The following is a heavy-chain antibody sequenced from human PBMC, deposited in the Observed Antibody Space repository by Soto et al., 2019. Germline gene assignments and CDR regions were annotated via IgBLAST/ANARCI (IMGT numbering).Heavy chain of an antibody. Sequence: PGESLKISCKGSGYSFAGYWITWVRQKPGKGLEWMGRIDPSDSQTYYSPSFRGHVTISVTKSITTVFLQWSSLRASDTAMYYCARQIYDSDTGPNFRYYFDSWGQGTPGTVSS. D-gene: IGHD3-22*01. J-gene: IGHJ4*02. CDR2: IDPSDSQT. CDR1: GYSFAGYW. V-gene: IGHV5-10-1*01. CDR3: ARQIYDSDTGPNFRYYFDS.